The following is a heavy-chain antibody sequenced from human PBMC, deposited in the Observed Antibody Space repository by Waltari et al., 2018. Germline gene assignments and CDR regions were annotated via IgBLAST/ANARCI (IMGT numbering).Heavy chain of an antibody. V-gene: IGHV1-69*04. CDR3: ATGPHDYGVMGY. CDR1: GGTFSSYA. J-gene: IGHJ4*02. CDR2: IIPILGIA. D-gene: IGHD4-17*01. Sequence: QVQLVQSGAEVKKPGSSVKVSCKASGGTFSSYAISWVRQAPGQGLEWMGGIIPILGIANYAQKFQGRVTMTEDTSTDTAYMELSSLRSEDTAVYYCATGPHDYGVMGYWGQGTLVTVSS.